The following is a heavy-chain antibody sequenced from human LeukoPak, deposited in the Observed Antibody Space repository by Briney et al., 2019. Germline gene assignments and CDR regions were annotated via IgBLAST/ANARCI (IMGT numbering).Heavy chain of an antibody. Sequence: PGGSLRLSCAASGFTFTYYQMNWVRQAPGKGLEWVSYISSNSTSTMYYADSVKGRFTISRDNAKNSLYLQMNSLRAEDTAVYYCARGFPVLNVWGQGTTVTVSS. J-gene: IGHJ6*02. CDR1: GFTFTYYQ. CDR2: ISSNSTSTM. D-gene: IGHD3-9*01. V-gene: IGHV3-48*03. CDR3: ARGFPVLNV.